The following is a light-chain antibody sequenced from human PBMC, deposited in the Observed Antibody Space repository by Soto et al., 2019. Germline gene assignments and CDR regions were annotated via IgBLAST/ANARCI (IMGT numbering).Light chain of an antibody. CDR3: QSFDSRLNGVV. CDR2: GNN. J-gene: IGLJ2*01. Sequence: QSVLTQPPSVSGAPGQRVTISCAGSASNIGADYAIHWYQQLPGTAPKLLIFGNNNRPSGVPDRFSGSKSDTSASLAITGLHADDEADYYCQSFDSRLNGVVFGGGTKVTVL. V-gene: IGLV1-40*01. CDR1: ASNIGADYA.